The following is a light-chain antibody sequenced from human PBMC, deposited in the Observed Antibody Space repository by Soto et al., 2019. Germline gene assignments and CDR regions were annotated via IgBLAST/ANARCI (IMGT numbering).Light chain of an antibody. CDR2: DAS. CDR1: QSVSSSTY. CDR3: QQYGSSPIN. V-gene: IGKV3-20*01. J-gene: IGKJ5*01. Sequence: EIVLTQSPGTLSLSPGERATLSCRASQSVSSSTYLAWYQQKAGQAPRLLIYDASSRATGIPDRFSGSGSRTDFTLTISRLEPEDFAVYYCQQYGSSPINFGQGTRLEIK.